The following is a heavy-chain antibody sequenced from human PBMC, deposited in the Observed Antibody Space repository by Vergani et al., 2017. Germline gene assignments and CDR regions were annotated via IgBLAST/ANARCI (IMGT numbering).Heavy chain of an antibody. Sequence: QVQLQESGPGLAKPSQTLSLTCTVSGGSISSGGYYWSWIRQHPGKGLEWIGYIYYSGSTYYNPSLKSRVTISVDTSKNQFSLKLSSVTAADTAVYYCARVPSPNDYGDYGGDYYYYMDVWGKGTTVTVSS. D-gene: IGHD4-17*01. CDR1: GGSISSGGYY. V-gene: IGHV4-31*03. CDR3: ARVPSPNDYGDYGGDYYYYMDV. J-gene: IGHJ6*03. CDR2: IYYSGST.